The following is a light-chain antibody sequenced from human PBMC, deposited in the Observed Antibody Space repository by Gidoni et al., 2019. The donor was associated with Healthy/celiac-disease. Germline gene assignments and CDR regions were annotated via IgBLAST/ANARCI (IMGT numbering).Light chain of an antibody. J-gene: IGKJ5*01. CDR3: QQYGSSPGIT. CDR1: QSASSSY. CDR2: GAS. Sequence: IVLTQSPATLSLSPGERTTLSCRASQSASSSYLAWYQQKPGQAPRLLIYGASSRATGIPDRFSGSGSGTDFTLTISRLEPEDFAVYYCQQYGSSPGITFGQXTRLEIK. V-gene: IGKV3-20*01.